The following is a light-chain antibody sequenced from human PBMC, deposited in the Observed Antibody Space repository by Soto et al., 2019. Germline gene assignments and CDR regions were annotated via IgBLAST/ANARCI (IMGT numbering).Light chain of an antibody. CDR3: QDYTSSAAGG. V-gene: IGKV1-5*01. CDR1: QTISSL. J-gene: IGKJ4*01. Sequence: DPSGRRASQTISSLLAWYQQKPGKAPNLLIYDASTLASAVPSRFSGSGSETEFTLTGMRFQHYGFATYYSQDYTSSAAGGVAEGTKVDIK. CDR2: DAS.